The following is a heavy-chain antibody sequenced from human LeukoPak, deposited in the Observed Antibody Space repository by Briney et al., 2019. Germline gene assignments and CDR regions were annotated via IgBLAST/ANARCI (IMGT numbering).Heavy chain of an antibody. J-gene: IGHJ4*02. CDR1: GGSISSYY. Sequence: SETLSLTCTVSGGSISSYYWSWIRQPAGKGLEWIGRIYTSGSTNYNPSLKSRVTMSVDTSKNQFSLKLSSVTAADTAVYYCARHSHLWLRLGSLDYWGQGTLVTVSS. CDR2: IYTSGST. D-gene: IGHD5-12*01. V-gene: IGHV4-4*07. CDR3: ARHSHLWLRLGSLDY.